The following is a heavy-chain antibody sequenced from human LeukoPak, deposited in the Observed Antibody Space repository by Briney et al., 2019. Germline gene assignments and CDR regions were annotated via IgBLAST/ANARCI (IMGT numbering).Heavy chain of an antibody. CDR2: ISSSSSYI. J-gene: IGHJ4*02. D-gene: IGHD4-17*01. V-gene: IGHV3-21*01. CDR1: GFTFSSYS. CDR3: ARDPAGVTVTAPYFDY. Sequence: GGSLRLSCAASGFTFSSYSMNWVRQAPGKGLEWVSSISSSSSYIYYADSVKGRFTISRDNAKNSLYLQMNSLRAEDTAVYYCARDPAGVTVTAPYFDYWGQGTLVTVSS.